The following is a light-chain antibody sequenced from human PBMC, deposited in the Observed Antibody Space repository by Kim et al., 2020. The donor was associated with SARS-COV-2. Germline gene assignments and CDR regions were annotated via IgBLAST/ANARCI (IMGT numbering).Light chain of an antibody. Sequence: QSALTQPASVSGSPGQSITISCTGTSSDVGGYNYVSWYQQHPCKAPKLMIYDVSNRPSGVSNRFSGSKSGNTASLTISGLQAEDEADYYCNSYTSSSTLVVFGGGTKLTVL. V-gene: IGLV2-14*03. J-gene: IGLJ2*01. CDR2: DVS. CDR3: NSYTSSSTLVV. CDR1: SSDVGGYNY.